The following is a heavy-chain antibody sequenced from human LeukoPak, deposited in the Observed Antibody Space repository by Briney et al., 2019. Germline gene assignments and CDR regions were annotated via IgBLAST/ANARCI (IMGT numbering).Heavy chain of an antibody. V-gene: IGHV3-21*01. D-gene: IGHD5-18*01. CDR2: IGSSPSEL. CDR1: GFTLSTFS. CDR3: ARDQRDTYGYRYFDV. Sequence: AGGSLRLSCAASGFTLSTFSLNWVRQAPGQGLEWLSSIGSSPSELYYADSVKGRFTSSRDNAQNSLYLQMNSLRAEDTAVYYCARDQRDTYGYRYFDVWGRGTLVTVSS. J-gene: IGHJ2*01.